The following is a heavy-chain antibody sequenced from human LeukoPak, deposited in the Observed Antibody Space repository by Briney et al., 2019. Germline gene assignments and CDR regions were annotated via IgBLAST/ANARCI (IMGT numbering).Heavy chain of an antibody. D-gene: IGHD6-13*01. CDR3: ARSYSSSLYDY. J-gene: IGHJ4*02. V-gene: IGHV4-30-2*01. CDR2: IYHSGST. Sequence: PSETLSLTCTVSGGSISSGGYYWSWIRQPPGKGLEWIGYIYHSGSTYYSPSLKSRVTISVDRSKNQFSLKLSSVTAADTAVYYCARSYSSSLYDYWGQGTLVTVSS. CDR1: GGSISSGGYY.